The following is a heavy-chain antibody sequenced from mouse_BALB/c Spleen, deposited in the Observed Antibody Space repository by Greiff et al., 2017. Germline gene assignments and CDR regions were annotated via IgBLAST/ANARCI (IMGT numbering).Heavy chain of an antibody. CDR1: GFTFSSYA. CDR3: ARPGGNSWFAY. J-gene: IGHJ3*01. Sequence: EVQLVESGGGLVKPGGSLKLSCAASGFTFSSYAMSWVRQTPEKRLEWVATISSGGSYTYYPDSVKGRFTISRDNAKNTLYLQMSSLRSEDTAMYYCARPGGNSWFAYWGQGTLVTVSA. CDR2: ISSGGSYT. V-gene: IGHV5-9-3*01. D-gene: IGHD2-1*01.